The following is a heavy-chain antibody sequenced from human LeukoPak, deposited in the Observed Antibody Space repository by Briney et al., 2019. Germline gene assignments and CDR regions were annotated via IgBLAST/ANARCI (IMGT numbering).Heavy chain of an antibody. Sequence: GGSLRLSCAASGFTFSSYAMSWVRQAPGKGLEWVSAISGSGGSTYYADSVKGRFTISRDNSKNTLYLQMNSLRAEDTAVYYCAKAPTMTTVTTSYDYWGQGTLVTVSS. D-gene: IGHD4-17*01. CDR1: GFTFSSYA. CDR2: ISGSGGST. J-gene: IGHJ4*02. V-gene: IGHV3-23*01. CDR3: AKAPTMTTVTTSYDY.